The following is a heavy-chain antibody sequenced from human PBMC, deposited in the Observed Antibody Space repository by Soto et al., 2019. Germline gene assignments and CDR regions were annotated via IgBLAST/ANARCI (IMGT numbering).Heavy chain of an antibody. V-gene: IGHV1-69*02. D-gene: IGHD3-16*02. CDR2: IIPILGIA. Sequence: SVKVSCKASGGTFSSYTISWVRQAPGQGLEWMGRIIPILGIANYAQKFQGRVTITADKSTSTAYMELSSLRSEDTAVYYCATVVPYYDYVWGSYRISGWRWFDPWGQGTLVTVS. CDR1: GGTFSSYT. CDR3: ATVVPYYDYVWGSYRISGWRWFDP. J-gene: IGHJ5*02.